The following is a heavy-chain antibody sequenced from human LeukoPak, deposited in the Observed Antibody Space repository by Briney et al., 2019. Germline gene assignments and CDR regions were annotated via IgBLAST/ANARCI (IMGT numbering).Heavy chain of an antibody. CDR1: GFTFSSNW. CDR2: INQDGSEK. V-gene: IGHV3-7*01. D-gene: IGHD4/OR15-4a*01. Sequence: GSLRLSCAASGFTFSSNWVKWVRQAPGKGLEWVANINQDGSEKYYVDSVKGRFTISRDNALNSVYLQMNSLRAEDTAVYYCASGAGAADYWGQGTLVTVSS. CDR3: ASGAGAADY. J-gene: IGHJ4*02.